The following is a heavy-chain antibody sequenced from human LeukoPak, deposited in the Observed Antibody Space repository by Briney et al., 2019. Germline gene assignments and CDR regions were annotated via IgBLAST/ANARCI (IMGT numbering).Heavy chain of an antibody. V-gene: IGHV3-23*01. D-gene: IGHD1-1*01. CDR2: ISGSGGST. CDR1: GFTFRSYA. J-gene: IGHJ3*02. Sequence: GGSLRLSCAASGFTFRSYAMGWVRQAPGKGLEWVSAISGSGGSTYYADSAKGRFTISRDNSKNTLYLQMNSLRAEDTAVYYCARDGYEGTAFDIWGQGTMVTVSP. CDR3: ARDGYEGTAFDI.